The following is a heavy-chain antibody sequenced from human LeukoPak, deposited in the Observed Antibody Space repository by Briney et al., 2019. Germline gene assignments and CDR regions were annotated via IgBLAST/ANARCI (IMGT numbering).Heavy chain of an antibody. CDR2: IWYDGSNK. V-gene: IGHV3-33*01. D-gene: IGHD6-19*01. CDR1: GFTFSSYG. Sequence: PGRSLRLSCAASGFTFSSYGMRWVRQAPGKGLEWVAVIWYDGSNKYYADSVKGRFTISRDNSKNTLYLQMNSLRAEDTAVYYCASLSRPYSSGWSEFDYWGREPWSPSPQ. CDR3: ASLSRPYSSGWSEFDY. J-gene: IGHJ4*02.